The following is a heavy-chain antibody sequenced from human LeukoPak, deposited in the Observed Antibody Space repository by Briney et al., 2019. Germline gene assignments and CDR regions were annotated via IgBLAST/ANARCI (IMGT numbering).Heavy chain of an antibody. D-gene: IGHD5-24*01. V-gene: IGHV3-66*01. CDR3: ARDRAEGMATIMDAFDI. Sequence: GGSLRLSCVASGLTVSSNYMSWVRQAPGKGLEWVSVIYSGNSTYYADSVKGRFTISRDNSKNTLYLQMNSLRAEDTAVYYCARDRAEGMATIMDAFDIWGQGTMVTVSS. CDR2: IYSGNST. CDR1: GLTVSSNY. J-gene: IGHJ3*02.